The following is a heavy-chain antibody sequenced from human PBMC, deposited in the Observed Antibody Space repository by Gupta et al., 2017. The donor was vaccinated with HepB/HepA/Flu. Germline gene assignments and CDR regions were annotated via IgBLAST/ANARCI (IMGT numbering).Heavy chain of an antibody. Sequence: QVQLQESGPGLVKPSETLSLTCTVSGGSISSYYWSWIRQPPGKGLEWIGYIYYSGSTNYNPSLKSRVTISVDTSKNQFSMKLSSVTAADTAVYYCARDSNSGGMDVWGQGPTVTVSS. V-gene: IGHV4-59*01. D-gene: IGHD2-21*01. J-gene: IGHJ6*02. CDR1: GGSISSYY. CDR2: IYYSGST. CDR3: ARDSNSGGMDV.